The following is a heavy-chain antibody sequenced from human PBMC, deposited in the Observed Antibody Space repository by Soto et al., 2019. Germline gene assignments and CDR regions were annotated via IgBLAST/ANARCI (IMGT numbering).Heavy chain of an antibody. V-gene: IGHV4-31*03. J-gene: IGHJ4*02. CDR2: IYYSGST. D-gene: IGHD4-4*01. CDR1: GGSISSGGYY. CDR3: ARVLYSKGTRLFDY. Sequence: SETLSLTCTVSGGSISSGGYYWSWIRQHPGKGLEWIGYIYYSGSTYYNPSLKSRVTISVDTSKNQFSLKLSSVTAADTAVYYCARVLYSKGTRLFDYWGQGTLVTVSS.